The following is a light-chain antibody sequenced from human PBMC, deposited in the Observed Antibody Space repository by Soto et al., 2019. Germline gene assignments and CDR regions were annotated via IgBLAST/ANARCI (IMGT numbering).Light chain of an antibody. CDR2: GAS. Sequence: EIVLTQSPGTLSLSPGERATLSCRASQSVSSTYLAWYQQKPGQAPRLLIYGASSRATGIPDRFSGSASGTDFTPTISRLEPENFAVYYCQQDGSSPRTFGQGTKVEIK. J-gene: IGKJ1*01. CDR1: QSVSSTY. V-gene: IGKV3-20*01. CDR3: QQDGSSPRT.